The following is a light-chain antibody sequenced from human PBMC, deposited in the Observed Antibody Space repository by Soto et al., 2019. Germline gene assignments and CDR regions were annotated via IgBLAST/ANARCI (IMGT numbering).Light chain of an antibody. V-gene: IGLV3-21*02. CDR1: DIGSKS. Sequence: SYELSQPPSGSVAPGQTSRITCDGNDIGSKSVQWYQLKPGQAPVLVVYDDSARPSGVPERLSGSNSGNTATLTIRRVEAGDEADFYCQVWDSSSEHYVFGTGTKVTVL. CDR3: QVWDSSSEHYV. CDR2: DDS. J-gene: IGLJ1*01.